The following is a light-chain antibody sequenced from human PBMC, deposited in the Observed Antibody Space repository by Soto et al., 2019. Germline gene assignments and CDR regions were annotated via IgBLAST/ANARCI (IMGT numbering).Light chain of an antibody. CDR1: QSISTW. J-gene: IGKJ1*01. CDR3: QQYSTYPWT. V-gene: IGKV1-5*01. CDR2: DAS. Sequence: DIQLTQSLSTLSASVGDRVSITCRASQSISTWLAWYQQKPGKAPKLLIFDASSLESRVSSRFSGRGSGTQFTLTISSLQPDDFATYYCQQYSTYPWTFGQGAKVEFK.